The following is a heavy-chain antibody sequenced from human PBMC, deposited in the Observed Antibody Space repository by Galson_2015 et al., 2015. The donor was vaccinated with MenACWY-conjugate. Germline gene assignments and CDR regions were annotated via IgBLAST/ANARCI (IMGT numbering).Heavy chain of an antibody. V-gene: IGHV3-48*04. Sequence: SLRLSCAASGFTFSAYNMNWVRQAPGKGPEWISFISRSSDSIHYAGSFKGRFTIARDNTKNSLSLLMNSLRVEDTAVYYCLSSGAQPGHYWGQGTLVTVSS. CDR1: GFTFSAYN. D-gene: IGHD3-22*01. CDR2: ISRSSDSI. J-gene: IGHJ4*02. CDR3: LSSGAQPGHY.